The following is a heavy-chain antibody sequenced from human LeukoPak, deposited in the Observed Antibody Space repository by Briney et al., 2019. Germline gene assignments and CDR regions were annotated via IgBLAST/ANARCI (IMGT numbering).Heavy chain of an antibody. D-gene: IGHD4-17*01. CDR2: ISGSSSYI. J-gene: IGHJ5*02. CDR1: GFTFSDYY. V-gene: IGHV3-11*04. CDR3: ARAETTVTRPQWVDP. Sequence: PGGSLRLSCADSGFTFSDYYINWIRQAPGKRLEWVSYISGSSSYIYYADSVKGRFTISRYNAKNSLYLQMNSLRAEDTAVYYCARAETTVTRPQWVDPCGQGTLVTVSS.